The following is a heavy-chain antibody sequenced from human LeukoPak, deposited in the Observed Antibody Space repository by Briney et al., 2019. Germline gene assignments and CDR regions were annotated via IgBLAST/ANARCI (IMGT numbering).Heavy chain of an antibody. Sequence: PSETLSLTCAVYGVSFSGYYWSWIRQHQGKGLEWIGEINHSGSTNYNPSLKSRVTISVDTSKNQFSLKLSSVTAADTAVYYCARGSSSGSYRPFDYWGQGTLVTVSS. CDR3: ARGSSSGSYRPFDY. D-gene: IGHD1-26*01. CDR2: INHSGST. CDR1: GVSFSGYY. V-gene: IGHV4-34*01. J-gene: IGHJ4*02.